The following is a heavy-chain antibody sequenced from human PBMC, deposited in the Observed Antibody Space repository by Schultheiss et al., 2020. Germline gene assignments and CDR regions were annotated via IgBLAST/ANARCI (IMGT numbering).Heavy chain of an antibody. CDR1: GYTFTNYG. D-gene: IGHD2-15*01. J-gene: IGHJ4*02. V-gene: IGHV1-18*04. Sequence: ASVKVSCKASGYTFTNYGISWVRQAPGQGLEWMGWISAYNGNTNYAQKLQGRVTMTTDTSTSTAYMELRSLRSDDTAVYYCARAYCSGGSCYPPFDYWGQGTLVTVSS. CDR2: ISAYNGNT. CDR3: ARAYCSGGSCYPPFDY.